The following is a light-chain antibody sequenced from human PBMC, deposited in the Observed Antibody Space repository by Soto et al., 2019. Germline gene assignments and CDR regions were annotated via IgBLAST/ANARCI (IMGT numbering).Light chain of an antibody. Sequence: QSALTLPASVSGSPGQSITISCTGTSSDVGGYNYVSWYQQHPGKAPKLMIYDVSNRPSGVSNRFSGSKSGNTASLTISGRQAEDEADYYCSSYSSSSTLVFGGGTKLTGL. J-gene: IGLJ2*01. CDR3: SSYSSSSTLV. CDR2: DVS. CDR1: SSDVGGYNY. V-gene: IGLV2-14*01.